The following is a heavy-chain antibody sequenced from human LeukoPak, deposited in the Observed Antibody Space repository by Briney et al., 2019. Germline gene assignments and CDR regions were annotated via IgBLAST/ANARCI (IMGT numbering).Heavy chain of an antibody. CDR3: ARDGRRIAARPGGTTFDY. J-gene: IGHJ4*02. Sequence: ASVKVSCKASGYTFTGYYMHWVRQAPGQGLEWMGWINPNSGGTNYAQKFQGRVTMTRDTSISTAYVELSRLRSDDTAAYYCARDGRRIAARPGGTTFDYWGQGTLVTVSS. CDR1: GYTFTGYY. V-gene: IGHV1-2*02. D-gene: IGHD6-6*01. CDR2: INPNSGGT.